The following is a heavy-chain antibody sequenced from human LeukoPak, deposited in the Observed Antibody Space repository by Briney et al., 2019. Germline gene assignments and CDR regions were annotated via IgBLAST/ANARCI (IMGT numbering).Heavy chain of an antibody. V-gene: IGHV4-30-4*08. J-gene: IGHJ2*01. D-gene: IGHD3-3*02. CDR2: IYFSGST. CDR1: GVSVGSGDYF. CDR3: ARRILSWYFDL. Sequence: ASETLSLTCTVSGVSVGSGDYFWSWIRQPPGKGLEWIGYIYFSGSTDSNPSLESRVTVSIDTSKNQFSLKLRSVTAADTAVYYCARRILSWYFDLWGRGTLVTVSS.